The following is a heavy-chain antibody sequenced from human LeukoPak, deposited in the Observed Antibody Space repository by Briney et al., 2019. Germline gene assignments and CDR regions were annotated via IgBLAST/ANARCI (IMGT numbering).Heavy chain of an antibody. Sequence: SETLSLTCTVSGGSITNYYWTWIRQPPGKGLEHIGYIYYSGSTNYSPSLKSRVTISVDTSKNQFSLKLRSVTAADTAVYYCARSAWGYAFDIWGQGTMVTVSS. D-gene: IGHD7-27*01. CDR3: ARSAWGYAFDI. CDR1: GGSITNYY. J-gene: IGHJ3*02. CDR2: IYYSGST. V-gene: IGHV4-59*01.